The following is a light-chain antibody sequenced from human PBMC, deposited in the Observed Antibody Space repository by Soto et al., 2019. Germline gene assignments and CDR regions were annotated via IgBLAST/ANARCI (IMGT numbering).Light chain of an antibody. CDR3: QQYFNTPIT. Sequence: DIVMTQSPDSLAVSLGERATINCRSTQSVLYNSNNKNYLAWYQQKPGQPPKLLIYWASSRESGVPDRFSGSGSGTDFTLTISSLQVEDVAVYYCQQYFNTPITVGQGTRLEI. V-gene: IGKV4-1*01. CDR1: QSVLYNSNNKNY. CDR2: WAS. J-gene: IGKJ5*01.